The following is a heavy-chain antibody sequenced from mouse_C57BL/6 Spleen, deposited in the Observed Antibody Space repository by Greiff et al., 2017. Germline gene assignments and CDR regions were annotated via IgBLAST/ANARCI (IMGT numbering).Heavy chain of an antibody. D-gene: IGHD2-3*01. V-gene: IGHV1-82*01. CDR2: IYPGAGDT. J-gene: IGHJ4*01. CDR1: GYAFSSSW. Sequence: QVQLQQSGPELVKPGASVKISCKASGYAFSSSWMNWVKQRPGKGLEWIGRIYPGAGDTNYNGKFKGKATLTADKSSSTAYMQLRSLTSDDSAVYFCARDVYDGYFGAMDYWGQGTSVTVSS. CDR3: ARDVYDGYFGAMDY.